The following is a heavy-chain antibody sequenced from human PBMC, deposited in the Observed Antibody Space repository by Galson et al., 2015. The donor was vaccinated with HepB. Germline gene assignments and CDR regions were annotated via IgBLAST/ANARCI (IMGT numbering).Heavy chain of an antibody. Sequence: SVKVSCKASGGTFSSYAISWVRQAPGQGLEWMGGIIPIFGTANYAQKFQGRVTITADESTSTAYMELSSLRSEDTAVYYCARLASYYYDSSGIIPRGYYYYYMDVWGKGTTVTVSS. CDR2: IIPIFGTA. CDR1: GGTFSSYA. J-gene: IGHJ6*03. V-gene: IGHV1-69*13. D-gene: IGHD3-22*01. CDR3: ARLASYYYDSSGIIPRGYYYYYMDV.